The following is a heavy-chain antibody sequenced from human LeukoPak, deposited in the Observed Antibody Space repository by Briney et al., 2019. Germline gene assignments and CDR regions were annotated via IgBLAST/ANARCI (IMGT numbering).Heavy chain of an antibody. CDR2: ISGYNGNT. J-gene: IGHJ4*02. D-gene: IGHD5-24*01. CDR1: GYTFPTYG. CDR3: ASGREGYNPSDF. V-gene: IGHV1-18*01. Sequence: ASVTVSCKTSGYTFPTYGVSWVRQAPGQGLEWMAWISGYNGNTNYEQKYQGRVTLTTDTSTSIVYMELRSLRSDDTAVYYCASGREGYNPSDFWGQGTLVTVSS.